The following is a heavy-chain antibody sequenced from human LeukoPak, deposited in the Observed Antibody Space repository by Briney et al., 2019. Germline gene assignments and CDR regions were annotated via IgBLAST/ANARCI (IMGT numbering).Heavy chain of an antibody. J-gene: IGHJ4*02. CDR1: GGSISSSNW. CDR3: ARGPDFYDSSGYYPV. V-gene: IGHV4-4*02. D-gene: IGHD3-22*01. Sequence: SGTPSLTCAVSGGSISSSNWWSWVRQPPGKGLEWIGEIYHSGSTNYNPSLKSRVTISVDKSKNQFSLKLSSVTAADTAVYYCARGPDFYDSSGYYPVWGQGTLVTVSS. CDR2: IYHSGST.